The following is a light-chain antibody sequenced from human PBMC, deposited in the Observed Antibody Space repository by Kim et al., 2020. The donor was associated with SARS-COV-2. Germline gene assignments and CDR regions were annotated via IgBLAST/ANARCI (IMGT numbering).Light chain of an antibody. CDR3: QQYDNLPPGHT. Sequence: DIQMTQSPSSLSASVGDRVTITCQASQDISNYLNWYQQKPGKAPKLLIYDASNLETGVPSRFSGSGSGTDFTFTISSLQPEDIATYYCQQYDNLPPGHTFGQGTKLEI. J-gene: IGKJ2*01. CDR2: DAS. CDR1: QDISNY. V-gene: IGKV1-33*01.